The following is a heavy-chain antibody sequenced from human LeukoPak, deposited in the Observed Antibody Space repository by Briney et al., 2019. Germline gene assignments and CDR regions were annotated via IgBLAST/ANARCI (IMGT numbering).Heavy chain of an antibody. J-gene: IGHJ4*02. CDR2: IYHSGST. D-gene: IGHD3-9*01. CDR1: GYSISSGYY. CDR3: ARDLGYDILTGYPSDY. Sequence: LSETLSLTCTVSGYSISSGYYWGWIRQPPGKGLEWIGSIYHSGSTYYNPSLKSRVTISVDTSKNQFSLKLSSVTAADTAVYYCARDLGYDILTGYPSDYWGQGTLVTVSS. V-gene: IGHV4-38-2*02.